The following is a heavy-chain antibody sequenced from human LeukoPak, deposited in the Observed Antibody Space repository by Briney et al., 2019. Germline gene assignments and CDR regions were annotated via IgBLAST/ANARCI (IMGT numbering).Heavy chain of an antibody. J-gene: IGHJ4*02. CDR2: IFNDGSRT. Sequence: PGGSLRLSCAASGFTFSSYWMHWVRQAPGKGLVWVSRIFNDGSRTNYADSVNGRLTISRDNAKNTLYLQLNSLRAEDTAVYYCARYQQTGYESDYWGQGTLVTVSS. CDR1: GFTFSSYW. V-gene: IGHV3-74*01. D-gene: IGHD5-12*01. CDR3: ARYQQTGYESDY.